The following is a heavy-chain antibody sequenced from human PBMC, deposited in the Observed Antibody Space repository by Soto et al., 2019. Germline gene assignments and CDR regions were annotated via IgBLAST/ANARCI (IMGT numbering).Heavy chain of an antibody. V-gene: IGHV3-48*01. CDR3: ARDCRYYVILAAYYYYMDV. CDR2: ISSSSSTI. CDR1: GFTFSSYS. D-gene: IGHD3-9*01. Sequence: PGGSLRLSCAASGFTFSSYSMNWVRQAPGKGLEWVSYISSSSSTIYYADSVKGRFTISRDNAKNSLYLQMNSLRAEDTAVYYCARDCRYYVILAAYYYYMDVWGKGTTVTVSS. J-gene: IGHJ6*03.